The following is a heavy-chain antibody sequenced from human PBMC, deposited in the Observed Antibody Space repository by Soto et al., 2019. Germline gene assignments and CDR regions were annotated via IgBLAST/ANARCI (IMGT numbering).Heavy chain of an antibody. V-gene: IGHV4-34*01. CDR1: GGSFSSYY. D-gene: IGHD3-3*01. CDR3: ARGEPRFMEWLLLSEYFDP. Sequence: SETLSLTCAVYGGSFSSYYWSWIRQPPGKGLEWIGVINHSGSTNYDPSLKSRITISIDTSKNQVSLTLSSVTAADTAVYYCARGEPRFMEWLLLSEYFDPWGQGTLVTVSS. CDR2: INHSGST. J-gene: IGHJ5*02.